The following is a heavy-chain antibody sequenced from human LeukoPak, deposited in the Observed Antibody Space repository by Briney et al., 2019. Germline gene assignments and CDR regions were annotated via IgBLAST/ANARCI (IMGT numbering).Heavy chain of an antibody. D-gene: IGHD1-20*01. Sequence: ASVKVSCKASGYTFTGYYMHWVRQAPGQGLERMGWINPNSGGTNYAQKFQGRVTMTRDTSISTAYMELSRLRSDDTAVYYCARALGGRRYGYFDYWGQGTLVTVSS. CDR3: ARALGGRRYGYFDY. CDR1: GYTFTGYY. J-gene: IGHJ4*02. V-gene: IGHV1-2*02. CDR2: INPNSGGT.